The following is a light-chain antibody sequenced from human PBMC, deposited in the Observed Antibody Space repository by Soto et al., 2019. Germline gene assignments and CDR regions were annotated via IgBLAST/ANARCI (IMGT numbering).Light chain of an antibody. CDR1: QSVGGT. CDR3: QQYHDWPPLT. CDR2: GAS. Sequence: EIWMTQSPATLSVSPEERATLSCRASQSVGGTLAWYQPKPGQAPRLLIYGASTRATGVPARFSGSGSGTEFTLTISSLQSEDLAVYYCQQYHDWPPLTFGGGTKVEIK. V-gene: IGKV3-15*01. J-gene: IGKJ4*01.